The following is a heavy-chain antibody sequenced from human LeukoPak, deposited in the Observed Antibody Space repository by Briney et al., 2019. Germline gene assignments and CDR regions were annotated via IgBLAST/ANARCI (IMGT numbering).Heavy chain of an antibody. V-gene: IGHV3-48*03. CDR3: ARRRDSGSLQHFDY. CDR2: LSSSGSTI. Sequence: GGSLRLSCAASGSTFSSYEMNWVRQAPGKGLEWVSYLSSSGSTIYYADSVKGRFTISRDNAKNSLYLQMNSLRAEDTAVYYCARRRDSGSLQHFDYWGQGTLVTVSS. CDR1: GSTFSSYE. D-gene: IGHD1-26*01. J-gene: IGHJ4*02.